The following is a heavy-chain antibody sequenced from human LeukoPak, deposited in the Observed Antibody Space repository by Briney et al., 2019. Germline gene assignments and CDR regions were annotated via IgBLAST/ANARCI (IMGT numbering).Heavy chain of an antibody. CDR1: GGSISNSIYY. CDR2: IYYSGSS. V-gene: IGHV4-39*07. CDR3: ARVSGYDWESFYDY. J-gene: IGHJ4*02. D-gene: IGHD5-12*01. Sequence: LETLSLTCTVSGGSISNSIYYWGWIRRPPGKGLEWTGNIYYSGSSYYNPSLKSRVTISVDTSKNQFSLKLSSVTAADTAVYYCARVSGYDWESFYDYWGQGTLVTVSS.